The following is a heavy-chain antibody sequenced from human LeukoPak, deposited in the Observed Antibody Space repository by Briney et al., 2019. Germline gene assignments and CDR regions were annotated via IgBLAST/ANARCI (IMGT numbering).Heavy chain of an antibody. J-gene: IGHJ4*02. D-gene: IGHD2-2*01. CDR3: ARVAWPAVFDY. Sequence: SSETLSLTCAVYGGSFSGYYWSWIRQPPGKGLEWIGEINHSGSTNYNPSLKSRVTISVDTSKNQFSLKLSSVTAADTAVYYCARVAWPAVFDYWGQGTLVTVSS. CDR1: GGSFSGYY. CDR2: INHSGST. V-gene: IGHV4-34*01.